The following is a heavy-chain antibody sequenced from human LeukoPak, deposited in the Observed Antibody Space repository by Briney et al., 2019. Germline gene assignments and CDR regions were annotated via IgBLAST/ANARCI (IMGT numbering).Heavy chain of an antibody. J-gene: IGHJ4*02. CDR2: ISGSGGST. D-gene: IGHD1-26*01. CDR3: ARDRSGSSFPMGY. V-gene: IGHV3-23*01. CDR1: GFTFSSYA. Sequence: GGSLRLSCAASGFTFSSYAMSWVRQAPGKGLEWVSAISGSGGSTYYADSVKGRFTISRDNSKNSLYLQMNSLRAEDTAVYYCARDRSGSSFPMGYWGQGTLVTVSS.